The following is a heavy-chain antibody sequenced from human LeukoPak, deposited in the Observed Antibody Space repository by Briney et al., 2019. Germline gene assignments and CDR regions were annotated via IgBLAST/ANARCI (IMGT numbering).Heavy chain of an antibody. CDR1: GCILSRYS. D-gene: IGHD1-26*01. Sequence: ALTLSFLASGCILSRYSMSWLRQAGGKGLAWLASISGSGGSTNYADSVKGRFTISRDNSKNTLYLQMNSLRAEDTGVYYCAKKGIRSGSYPFDYWGQGTLVTVSS. V-gene: IGHV3-23*01. J-gene: IGHJ4*02. CDR3: AKKGIRSGSYPFDY. CDR2: ISGSGGST.